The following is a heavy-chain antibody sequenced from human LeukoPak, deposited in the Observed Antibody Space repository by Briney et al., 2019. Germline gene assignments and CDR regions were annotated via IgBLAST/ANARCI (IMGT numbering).Heavy chain of an antibody. CDR1: GFMFSGSA. D-gene: IGHD4-17*01. CDR2: ISGSGGVT. J-gene: IGHJ4*02. Sequence: GGSLRLSCAASGFMFSGSAMSWVRQAPGKGLDWVSDISGSGGVTYYADSVKGRFTISRDNSKSALYLQMNSLKAEDTALYFCAKLRTTVFSPADFWGQRALVTVSS. CDR3: AKLRTTVFSPADF. V-gene: IGHV3-23*01.